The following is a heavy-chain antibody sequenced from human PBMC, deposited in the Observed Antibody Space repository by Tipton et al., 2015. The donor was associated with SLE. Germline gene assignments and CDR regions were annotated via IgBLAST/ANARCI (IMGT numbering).Heavy chain of an antibody. CDR1: SGSIRSSTNY. CDR3: ARGEGLALSPFDP. Sequence: TLSLTCIVSSGSIRSSTNYWGWIRQPPGKGLEWIGTIYYSGSTYYNPSLKSRVTISVDTSKNQFSLKLSSVTAADTAVYYCARGEGLALSPFDPWGQGTLVTVSS. J-gene: IGHJ5*02. CDR2: IYYSGST. D-gene: IGHD2-21*01. V-gene: IGHV4-39*07.